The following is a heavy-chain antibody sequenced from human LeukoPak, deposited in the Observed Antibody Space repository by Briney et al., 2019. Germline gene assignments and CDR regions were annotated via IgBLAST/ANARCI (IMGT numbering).Heavy chain of an antibody. CDR1: GGSISSYY. CDR3: ARHVLRYFDWPNRPFDY. Sequence: PSETLSLTCTVSGGSISSYYWSWIRQPPGKGLEWIGYIYYSGSTNYNPSLKSRVTISVDTSKNQFSLKLSSVTAADTAVYYCARHVLRYFDWPNRPFDYWGQGTLVTVSS. CDR2: IYYSGST. V-gene: IGHV4-59*08. J-gene: IGHJ4*02. D-gene: IGHD3-9*01.